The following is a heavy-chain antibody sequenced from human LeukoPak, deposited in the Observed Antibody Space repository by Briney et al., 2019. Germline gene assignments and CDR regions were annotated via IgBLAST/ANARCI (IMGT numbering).Heavy chain of an antibody. CDR2: ISYDGRDI. Sequence: GGSLRLSCAASGFSLTTFDIHWVRQAPGKGLEWVALISYDGRDIYYLDSVEGRFTISRDNSKNTVYLQMNSLRTEDTAVYYCAKPPKDDNASWYYYFDSWGQGTLVTVSS. CDR1: GFSLTTFD. V-gene: IGHV3-30*18. D-gene: IGHD6-13*01. J-gene: IGHJ4*02. CDR3: AKPPKDDNASWYYYFDS.